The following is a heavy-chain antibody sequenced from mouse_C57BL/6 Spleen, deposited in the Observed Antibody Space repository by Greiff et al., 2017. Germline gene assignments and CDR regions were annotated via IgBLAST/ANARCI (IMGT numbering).Heavy chain of an antibody. J-gene: IGHJ4*01. CDR3: ARKWLLNYYAMDY. CDR2: IWSGGSS. CDR1: GFSLTSYG. V-gene: IGHV2-2*01. Sequence: QVQLQQSGPGLVQPSQSLSITCTVSGFSLTSYGVHWVRQSPGKGLEWLGVIWSGGSSDYHAAFISRLSISKDNSKSQVFFKMNSLQADDTAIYYCARKWLLNYYAMDYWGQGTSVTVSS. D-gene: IGHD2-3*01.